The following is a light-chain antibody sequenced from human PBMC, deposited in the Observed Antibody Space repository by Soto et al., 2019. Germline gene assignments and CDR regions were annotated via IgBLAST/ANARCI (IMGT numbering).Light chain of an antibody. CDR2: GNR. CDR1: SSNIRPGYD. V-gene: IGLV1-40*01. J-gene: IGLJ1*01. Sequence: HSVLTQPPSVSRAPGQRVTIYCTWSSSNIRPGYDVHWYQQLPGKAPKLLIYGNRNRPSGVPDRFSGSTPGISASLAITGLRADDEADYYCQSYASSLSANFVFGTETQGTVL. CDR3: QSYASSLSANFV.